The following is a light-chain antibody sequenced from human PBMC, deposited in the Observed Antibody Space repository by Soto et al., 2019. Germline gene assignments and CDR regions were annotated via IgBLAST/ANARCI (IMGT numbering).Light chain of an antibody. V-gene: IGKV3-11*01. CDR2: DAS. CDR1: QSLSRS. J-gene: IGKJ4*01. CDR3: QQYNSYPLT. Sequence: EIVLTQSPATLSLSPGERATLSCRASQSLSRSLAWYQQKPGQAPRLLIYDASNRATGIPARFSGSGSGTEFTLTISSLQPDDFATYYCQQYNSYPLTFGGGTKVDIK.